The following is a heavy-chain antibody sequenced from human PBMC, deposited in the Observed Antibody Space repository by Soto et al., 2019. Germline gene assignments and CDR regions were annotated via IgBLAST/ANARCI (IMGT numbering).Heavy chain of an antibody. V-gene: IGHV3-64*01. Sequence: EVQLAESGGGLAQPGGSLRLSCAASGFTLSGYAMDWVRQAPGKGLEYVSGISSNGVGTYYANSVQGRFTISRDNSKNTVYLQMGSLRPEDMAVYYWARHARPDFYYMDVWGKGTTVTVSS. CDR3: ARHARPDFYYMDV. CDR2: ISSNGVGT. D-gene: IGHD6-6*01. CDR1: GFTLSGYA. J-gene: IGHJ6*03.